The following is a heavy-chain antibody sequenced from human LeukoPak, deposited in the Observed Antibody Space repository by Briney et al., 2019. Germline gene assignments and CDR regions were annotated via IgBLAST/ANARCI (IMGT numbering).Heavy chain of an antibody. CDR3: ARDETVTAGTHNWFDP. CDR2: IYYSGST. V-gene: IGHV4-39*07. CDR1: GGSISSSSYY. D-gene: IGHD4-11*01. Sequence: PSETLSLTCTVSGGSISSSSYYWGWIRQPPGKGLEWIGSIYYSGSTYYNPSLKSRVTISVDTSKNQFSLKLSSVTAADTAVYYCARDETVTAGTHNWFDPWGQGTLVTVSS. J-gene: IGHJ5*02.